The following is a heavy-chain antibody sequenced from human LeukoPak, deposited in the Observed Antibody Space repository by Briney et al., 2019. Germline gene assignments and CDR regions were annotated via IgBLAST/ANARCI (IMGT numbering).Heavy chain of an antibody. V-gene: IGHV3-9*01. D-gene: IGHD2-2*01. CDR3: AKDMGPYIVVVPAAMMSGGDYYYYGMDV. Sequence: GRSLRLSCAASGFTFDDYAMHWVRQAPGKGLEWVSGISWNSGSIGYADSVKGRFTISGDNAKNSLYLQMNSLRAEDTALYYCAKDMGPYIVVVPAAMMSGGDYYYYGMDVWGQGTTVTVSS. CDR2: ISWNSGSI. J-gene: IGHJ6*02. CDR1: GFTFDDYA.